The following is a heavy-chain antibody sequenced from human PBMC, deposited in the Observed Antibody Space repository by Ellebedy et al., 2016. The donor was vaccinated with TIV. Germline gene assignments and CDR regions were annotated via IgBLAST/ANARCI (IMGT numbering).Heavy chain of an antibody. J-gene: IGHJ4*02. CDR1: GFTFRNFA. CDR2: ISSSGVSS. D-gene: IGHD3-22*01. V-gene: IGHV3-23*01. CDR3: AKLDSSGYYYGRLDY. Sequence: GEPLKISCAAPGFTFRNFAMTWVRQAPGKGLEWVSSISSSGVSSDYADSVRGRVTISRDNSKSTRYLQMDSLRADDSAEYYCAKLDSSGYYYGRLDYWGQGTLVTVSS.